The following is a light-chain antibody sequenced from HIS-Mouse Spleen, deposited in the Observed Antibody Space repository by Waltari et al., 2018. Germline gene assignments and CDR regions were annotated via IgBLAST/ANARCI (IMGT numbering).Light chain of an antibody. V-gene: IGKV3-20*01. CDR1: QSVSSSY. CDR3: QQYGSSPPWP. J-gene: IGKJ1*01. CDR2: GAS. Sequence: EIVLTQSPGTLSLSPGERATLSCRASQSVSSSYLAGYHQKPGQAPRLLSYGASSRATGVPDRFSGSGCGTDFTITISRLEPEDFAVYYCQQYGSSPPWPFGQGTKVEIK.